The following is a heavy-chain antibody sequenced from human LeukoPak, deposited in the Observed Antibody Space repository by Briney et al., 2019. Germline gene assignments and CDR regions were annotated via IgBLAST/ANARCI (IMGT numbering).Heavy chain of an antibody. CDR1: GGSFNGYY. D-gene: IGHD3-22*01. V-gene: IGHV4-59*08. Sequence: SDTLSLTCTVPGGSFNGYYWSWIRQSPGKGLESIGFISDSGVSSPRPSLKSRVTISLDTSKKQFSLKLRSVTAADTALYYCARQIRLDYYDSSGYYFDSWGQGTLVTVPS. CDR3: ARQIRLDYYDSSGYYFDS. J-gene: IGHJ4*02. CDR2: ISDSGVS.